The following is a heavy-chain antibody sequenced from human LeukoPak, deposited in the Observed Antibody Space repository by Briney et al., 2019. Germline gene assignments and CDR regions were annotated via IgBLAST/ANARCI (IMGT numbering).Heavy chain of an antibody. CDR1: GGTFSSDL. CDR2: MNPNSGNT. D-gene: IGHD3-10*01. Sequence: GASVKVSCKASGGTFSSDLINWVRQATGQGLEWMGWMNPNSGNTGYAQKFQGRVTITRNTSISTAYMELSSLRSEDTAVYYCARVLTMVRGVIWILAPPGVGYYFDYWGQGTLVTVSS. J-gene: IGHJ4*02. CDR3: ARVLTMVRGVIWILAPPGVGYYFDY. V-gene: IGHV1-8*03.